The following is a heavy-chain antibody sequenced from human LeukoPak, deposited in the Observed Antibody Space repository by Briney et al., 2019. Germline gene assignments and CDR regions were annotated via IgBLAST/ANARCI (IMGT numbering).Heavy chain of an antibody. J-gene: IGHJ4*02. V-gene: IGHV1-69*13. CDR3: ASAYGDYPTLFDY. CDR1: GGTFSSYA. D-gene: IGHD4-17*01. Sequence: SVKVSCKASGGTFSSYAISWVRQAPGQGLEWMGGIIPIFGAADYAQKFQGRVTITADESTSTAYMELSSLRSEDTAVYYCASAYGDYPTLFDYWGQGTLVTVSS. CDR2: IIPIFGAA.